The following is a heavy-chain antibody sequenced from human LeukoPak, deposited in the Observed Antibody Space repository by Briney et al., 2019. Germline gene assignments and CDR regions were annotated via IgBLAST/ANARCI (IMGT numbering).Heavy chain of an antibody. CDR1: GGSISSNAYY. V-gene: IGHV4-39*01. Sequence: SSETLSLTCTVSGGSISSNAYYWAWIRQPPGKGLEWIGSIYSSVSTYYNPSLKSRVTTSVDTSKNQFSLRLSSVTAADTALYYCAYSGSYGHLGYWGQGIPVTVSS. CDR2: IYSSVST. J-gene: IGHJ4*02. CDR3: AYSGSYGHLGY. D-gene: IGHD1-26*01.